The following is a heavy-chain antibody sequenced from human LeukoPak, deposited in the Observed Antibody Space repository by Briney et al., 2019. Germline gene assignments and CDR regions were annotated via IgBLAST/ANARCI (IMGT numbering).Heavy chain of an antibody. CDR1: GYTFTSYS. Sequence: ASVKVSCKASGYTFTSYSISWVRQAPGQGLAWMGWISAYNGNTNYAQSFQGRVTMTTDTSTTTAYMELRSLRSDDTAVYYCARDRYSSSSWGDYWGQGTLVTVSS. J-gene: IGHJ4*02. D-gene: IGHD6-6*01. V-gene: IGHV1-18*01. CDR2: ISAYNGNT. CDR3: ARDRYSSSSWGDY.